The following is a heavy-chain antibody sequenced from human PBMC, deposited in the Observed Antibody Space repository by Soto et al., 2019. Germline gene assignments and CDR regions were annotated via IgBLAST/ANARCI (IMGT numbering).Heavy chain of an antibody. CDR2: IYYSGST. D-gene: IGHD6-19*01. CDR3: ARLGGQWLVHYNWFDP. J-gene: IGHJ5*02. CDR1: GGSISSYY. V-gene: IGHV4-59*08. Sequence: QVQLQESGPGLVKPSETLSLTCTVSGGSISSYYWSWIRQPPGKGLEWIGYIYYSGSTNYNPSLKSRVTISVDTSKNQFSLKLSSVTAADTAVYYCARLGGQWLVHYNWFDPWGQGTLVTVSS.